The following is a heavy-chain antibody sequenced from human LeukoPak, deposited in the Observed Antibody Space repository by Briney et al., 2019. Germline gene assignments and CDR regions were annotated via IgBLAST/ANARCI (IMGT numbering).Heavy chain of an antibody. CDR3: ARADRIAAAGTDKQVNWFDP. D-gene: IGHD6-13*01. V-gene: IGHV4-59*08. CDR2: IYYSGST. Sequence: SETLSLTCTVSGGSISSYYWSWIRQPPGKGLEWIGYIYYSGSTYYNPSLKSRVTISVDTSKNQFSLKLSSVTAADTAVYYCARADRIAAAGTDKQVNWFDPWGQGTLVTVSS. CDR1: GGSISSYY. J-gene: IGHJ5*02.